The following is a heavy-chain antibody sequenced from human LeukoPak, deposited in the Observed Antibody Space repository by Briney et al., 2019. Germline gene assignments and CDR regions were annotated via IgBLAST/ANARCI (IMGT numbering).Heavy chain of an antibody. D-gene: IGHD4-17*01. Sequence: SETLSLTCTVSGGSISSYYWSWIRQPPGKGLEWIGYIYYSGSTNYNPSLKSRVTISVDTSKNQFSLKLSSVTAEDTAVYYCAQGSGDHPDYYYYYYMDVWGKGTTVTVSS. CDR2: IYYSGST. V-gene: IGHV4-59*01. J-gene: IGHJ6*03. CDR3: AQGSGDHPDYYYYYYMDV. CDR1: GGSISSYY.